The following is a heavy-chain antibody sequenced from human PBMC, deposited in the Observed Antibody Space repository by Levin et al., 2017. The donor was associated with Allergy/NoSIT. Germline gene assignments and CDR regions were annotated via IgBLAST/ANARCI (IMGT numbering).Heavy chain of an antibody. CDR1: GGSISSYY. CDR2: IYYSGST. V-gene: IGHV4-59*01. D-gene: IGHD6-6*01. CDR3: AVAARPLDAFDI. J-gene: IGHJ3*02. Sequence: ESLKISCTVSGGSISSYYWSWIRQPPGKGLEWIGYIYYSGSTNYNPSLKSRVTISVDTSKNQFSLKLSSVTAADTAVYYCAVAARPLDAFDIWGQGTMVTVSS.